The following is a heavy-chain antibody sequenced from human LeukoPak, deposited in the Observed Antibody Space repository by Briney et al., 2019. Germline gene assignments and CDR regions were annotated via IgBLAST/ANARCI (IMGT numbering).Heavy chain of an antibody. Sequence: SETLSLTCTVSGGSISSDYWTWIRQRPGKGLEWIGYIYYSGSTNYNPSLKSRVTISVDTSKNQFSLKLSSVTAADTAVYYCARLRRYGDFDVDVWGKGTTVTVSS. CDR3: ARLRRYGDFDVDV. V-gene: IGHV4-59*08. CDR2: IYYSGST. J-gene: IGHJ6*04. CDR1: GGSISSDY. D-gene: IGHD4-17*01.